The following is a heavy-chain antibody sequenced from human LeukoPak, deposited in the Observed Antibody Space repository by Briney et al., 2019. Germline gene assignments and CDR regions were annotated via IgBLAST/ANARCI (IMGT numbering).Heavy chain of an antibody. CDR1: GFTFSSYG. V-gene: IGHV3-30*02. CDR2: IRYDGSNK. CDR3: AKSPSYYDSSGYYYPGY. D-gene: IGHD3-22*01. J-gene: IGHJ4*02. Sequence: GGSLRLSCAASGFTFSSYGMHWVRQAPGKGLEWVVFIRYDGSNKYYADSVKGRFTISRDNSKNTLYLQMNSLRAEDTAVYYCAKSPSYYDSSGYYYPGYWGQGTLVTVSS.